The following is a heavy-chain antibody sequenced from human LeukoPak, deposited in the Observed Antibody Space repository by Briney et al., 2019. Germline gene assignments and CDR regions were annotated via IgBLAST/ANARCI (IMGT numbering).Heavy chain of an antibody. Sequence: GGFLRLSCTASGFTFSRYSMNWVRQAPGKGLEWISSISTGSTYINYADSVKGRFTISRDNAKNSLFLQLNSLSAEDTAVYYCETYDGAGRGFWGQGTLVAVSS. V-gene: IGHV3-21*01. CDR3: ETYDGAGRGF. CDR2: ISTGSTYI. D-gene: IGHD3-22*01. CDR1: GFTFSRYS. J-gene: IGHJ4*02.